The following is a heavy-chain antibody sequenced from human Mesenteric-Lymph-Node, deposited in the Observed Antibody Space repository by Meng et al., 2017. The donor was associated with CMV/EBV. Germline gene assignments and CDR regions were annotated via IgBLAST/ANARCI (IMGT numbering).Heavy chain of an antibody. CDR2: ISGSGGST. CDR3: AKGNCNGSGCYSDDYYGMDV. Sequence: GGSLRLSCAVSGFTFSSYAMTWVRQAPGKGLEWVGGISGSGGSTYYADSVKGRFTISRDNSKNTKYLQMSSLRAEDTAVYYCAKGNCNGSGCYSDDYYGMDVWGQGTTVTVSS. CDR1: GFTFSSYA. V-gene: IGHV3-23*01. J-gene: IGHJ6*02. D-gene: IGHD2-2*02.